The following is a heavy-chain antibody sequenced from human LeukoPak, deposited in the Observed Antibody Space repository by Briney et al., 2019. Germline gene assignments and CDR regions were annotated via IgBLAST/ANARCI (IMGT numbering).Heavy chain of an antibody. CDR3: ARVSVTTGDAFDI. D-gene: IGHD4-11*01. V-gene: IGHV1-2*02. Sequence: ASVKVSCKASGYTFTGYYMHWVRQAPGQGLEWMGWINPNSGGTNYAQKFQGRVTMTRDTSISTAYMELSRLRSDDTAVYYCARVSVTTGDAFDIWGQGTMVTVSS. CDR2: INPNSGGT. J-gene: IGHJ3*02. CDR1: GYTFTGYY.